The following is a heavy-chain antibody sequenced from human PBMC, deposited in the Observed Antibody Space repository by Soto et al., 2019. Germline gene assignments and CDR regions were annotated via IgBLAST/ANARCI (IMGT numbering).Heavy chain of an antibody. V-gene: IGHV3-74*01. CDR1: GFTFSNYW. J-gene: IGHJ4*02. CDR3: VGDSHGDY. CDR2: IDHDGPT. Sequence: EVQLVESGGGLVQPGGSLRLSCAGSGFTFSNYWMHWVRQAPGKGLEWVSRIDHDGPTDYADSVRGRFTISREKDENTRYFQMNSLKSEYADVYYCVGDSHGDYCGQGTLVTVAS.